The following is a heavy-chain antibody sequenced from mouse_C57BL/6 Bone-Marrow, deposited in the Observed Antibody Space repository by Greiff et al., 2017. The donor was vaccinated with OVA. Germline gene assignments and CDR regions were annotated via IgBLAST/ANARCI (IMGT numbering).Heavy chain of an antibody. D-gene: IGHD2-4*01. Sequence: VQLQQPGAELVRPGSSVKLSCKASGYTFTSYWMDWVKQRPGQGLEWIGNIYPSDSETHYNQKFKDKATLTVDKSSSTAYMQLSSLTSEDSAVYYCARRSYYDYDNGYWGQGTTLTVSS. J-gene: IGHJ2*01. V-gene: IGHV1-61*01. CDR2: IYPSDSET. CDR1: GYTFTSYW. CDR3: ARRSYYDYDNGY.